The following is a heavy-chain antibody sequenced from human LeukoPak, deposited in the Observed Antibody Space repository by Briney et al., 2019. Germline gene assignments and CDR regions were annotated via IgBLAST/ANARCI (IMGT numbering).Heavy chain of an antibody. CDR3: ARGKWLRSSFDY. V-gene: IGHV4-34*01. J-gene: IGHJ4*02. D-gene: IGHD5-12*01. CDR1: GGSFSGYY. Sequence: SETLSLTCAVYGGSFSGYYWSWIRQPPGKGLEWIGEINHSGSTSYNPSLKSRVTISVDTSKNQFSLKLSSVTAADTAVYYCARGKWLRSSFDYWGQGTLVTVSS. CDR2: INHSGST.